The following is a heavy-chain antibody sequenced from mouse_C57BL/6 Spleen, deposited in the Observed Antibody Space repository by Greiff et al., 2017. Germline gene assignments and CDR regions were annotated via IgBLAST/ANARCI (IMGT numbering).Heavy chain of an antibody. J-gene: IGHJ3*01. CDR1: GYAFRSSW. CDR3: ARSENYDYDSVFAY. D-gene: IGHD2-4*01. Sequence: QVQLQQSGAELVKPGASVKISCKASGYAFRSSWMNWVKQRPGKGLEWIGQIYPGDGDTNYNGKFKGKATLTADKSSSTAYMQLSSLTSEDSAVYFCARSENYDYDSVFAYWGQGTLGTVSA. CDR2: IYPGDGDT. V-gene: IGHV1-80*01.